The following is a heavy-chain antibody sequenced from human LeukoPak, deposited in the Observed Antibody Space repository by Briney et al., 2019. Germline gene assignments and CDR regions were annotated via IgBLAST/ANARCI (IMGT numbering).Heavy chain of an antibody. CDR3: ARGTIVSGYYFDY. J-gene: IGHJ4*02. Sequence: GGSLRLSCAASGFTFSSYSMNWVRQAPGKGLEGVSSISSSSSYIYYADSVKGRFTISRDNAKNSLYLQMNSLRAEDTAVYYCARGTIVSGYYFDYWGQGTLVTVSS. CDR1: GFTFSSYS. CDR2: ISSSSSYI. V-gene: IGHV3-21*01. D-gene: IGHD3-3*01.